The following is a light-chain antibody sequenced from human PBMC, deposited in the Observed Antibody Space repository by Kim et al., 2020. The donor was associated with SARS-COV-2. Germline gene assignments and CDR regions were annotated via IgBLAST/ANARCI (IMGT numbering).Light chain of an antibody. CDR3: GTWDSSLSAGWV. Sequence: QKVTISCSGSSSNIGNNYVSWYQQLPGTAPKLLIYDNKKRPSGIPDRFSGSKSDTSATLGITGLQTGDEADYYCGTWDSSLSAGWVFGGGTQLTVL. V-gene: IGLV1-51*01. CDR2: DNK. J-gene: IGLJ3*02. CDR1: SSNIGNNY.